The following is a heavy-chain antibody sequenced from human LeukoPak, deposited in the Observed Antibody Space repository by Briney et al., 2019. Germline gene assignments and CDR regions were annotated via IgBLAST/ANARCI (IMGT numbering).Heavy chain of an antibody. CDR3: ARYGYGDPLFDH. D-gene: IGHD4-17*01. CDR1: GDSISSYF. Sequence: SETLSLTCTVSGDSISSYFWSWIRQPPGKGLEWIGYIYYSGSTHYNPSLKSRVTISVDTSKNQFSLKLRYVTAADTAVYYCARYGYGDPLFDHWGQGTLVTVSS. V-gene: IGHV4-59*08. CDR2: IYYSGST. J-gene: IGHJ4*02.